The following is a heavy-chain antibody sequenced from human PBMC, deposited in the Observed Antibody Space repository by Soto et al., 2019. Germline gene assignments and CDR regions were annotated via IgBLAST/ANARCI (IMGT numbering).Heavy chain of an antibody. V-gene: IGHV3-30-3*01. Sequence: QVQLVESGGGVVQPGRSLRLSYAASGFTFSSYAMHWVRQAPGKGLEWVAVISYDGSNKYYADSVKGRFTISRDNSKNTLYLQMNSLRAEDTAVYYCARDANSGSYYDAFDIWGQGTMVTVSS. CDR3: ARDANSGSYYDAFDI. CDR2: ISYDGSNK. J-gene: IGHJ3*02. D-gene: IGHD1-26*01. CDR1: GFTFSSYA.